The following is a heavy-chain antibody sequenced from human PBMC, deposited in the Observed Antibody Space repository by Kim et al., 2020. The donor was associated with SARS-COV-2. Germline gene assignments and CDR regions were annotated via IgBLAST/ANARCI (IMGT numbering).Heavy chain of an antibody. D-gene: IGHD5-18*01. V-gene: IGHV3-7*04. CDR3: VRHSDHYFDL. CDR2: SQK. J-gene: IGHJ4*02. Sequence: SQKFYADSVRGRFTISRDNPKTSVYLQMDGLRGDDTAVYYCVRHSDHYFDLWGRGTLVTVSS.